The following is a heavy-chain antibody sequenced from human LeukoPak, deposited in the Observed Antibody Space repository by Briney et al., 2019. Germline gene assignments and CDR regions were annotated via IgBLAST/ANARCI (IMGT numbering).Heavy chain of an antibody. CDR2: IWYDGSNK. V-gene: IGHV3-33*06. D-gene: IGHD2-15*01. CDR1: GFTFSSYG. Sequence: GGSLRLSCAASGFTFSSYGMHWVRQAPGKGLEWVAVIWYDGSNKYYADSVKGRFTISRDNSKNTLYLQMNSLRAEDTAAYYCAKDVGYCSGGSCYASYYFDYWGQGTLVTVSS. CDR3: AKDVGYCSGGSCYASYYFDY. J-gene: IGHJ4*02.